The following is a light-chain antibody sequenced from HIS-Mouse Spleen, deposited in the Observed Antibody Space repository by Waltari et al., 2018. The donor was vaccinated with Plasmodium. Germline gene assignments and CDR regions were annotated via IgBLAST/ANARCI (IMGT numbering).Light chain of an antibody. CDR3: QSADSSGTYVV. CDR2: KDS. V-gene: IGLV3-25*03. Sequence: SYELTPPPSVSVSPGQTARIPCSGAALPKHYAYWYQQKPGQAPVLVIYKDSERPSGIPERFSGSSSGTTVTLTISGVQAEDEADYYCQSADSSGTYVVFGGGTKLTVL. CDR1: ALPKHY. J-gene: IGLJ2*01.